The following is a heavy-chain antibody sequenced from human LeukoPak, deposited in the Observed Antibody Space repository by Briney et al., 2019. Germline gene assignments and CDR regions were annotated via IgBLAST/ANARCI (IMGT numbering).Heavy chain of an antibody. D-gene: IGHD5-24*01. CDR2: IYHSGST. Sequence: SQTLSLTCAVSGGSISSGGYSWSWIRQPPGKGLEWIGYIYHSGSTYYNPSLKSRVTISVDRSKNQFSLKLSSVTAADTAVYYCARGSPDGYDYWGQGTLVTVSP. J-gene: IGHJ4*02. CDR1: GGSISSGGYS. V-gene: IGHV4-30-2*01. CDR3: ARGSPDGYDY.